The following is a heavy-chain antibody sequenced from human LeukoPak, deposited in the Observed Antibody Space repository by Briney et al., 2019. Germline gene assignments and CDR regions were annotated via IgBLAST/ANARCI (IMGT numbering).Heavy chain of an antibody. Sequence: GGSLSFSCAASGFTFSSSAMSGVRQAPGRGLGWVSVISGIGGRTYYADSVMGRFTIYRDNSKSALYMQMNSLRDQDTAVYYCAKWVSLELSVVVPAAMPGWFDPWGQGTLVTVSS. J-gene: IGHJ5*02. CDR3: AKWVSLELSVVVPAAMPGWFDP. D-gene: IGHD2-2*01. CDR2: ISGIGGRT. V-gene: IGHV3-23*01. CDR1: GFTFSSSA.